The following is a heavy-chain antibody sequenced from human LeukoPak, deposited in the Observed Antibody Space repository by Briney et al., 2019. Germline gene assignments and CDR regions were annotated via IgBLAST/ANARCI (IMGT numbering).Heavy chain of an antibody. CDR2: IYYSGST. D-gene: IGHD3-10*01. Sequence: PSDTLSLTCTVSGGSISSSSYYWGWIRQPPGKSLEWIGSIYYSGSTYYNPSLKSRVTISVDTSKNQFSLKLSSVTAADTAVYYCARLGGSGSYYLPYYFDYWGQGTLVTVSS. CDR1: GGSISSSSYY. V-gene: IGHV4-39*01. CDR3: ARLGGSGSYYLPYYFDY. J-gene: IGHJ4*02.